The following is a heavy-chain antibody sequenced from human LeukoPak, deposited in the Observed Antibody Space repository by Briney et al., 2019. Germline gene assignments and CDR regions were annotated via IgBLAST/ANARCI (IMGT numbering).Heavy chain of an antibody. J-gene: IGHJ4*02. CDR1: GYTFTSYD. CDR2: MNPNSGNT. V-gene: IGHV1-8*01. CDR3: ARGETRAYYGSGSYTH. Sequence: ASVKVSCKASGYTFTSYDINWVRQATGQGLEWMGWMNPNSGNTGYAQKLQGRVTMTRNTSISTAYMELSSLRSEDTAVYYCARGETRAYYGSGSYTHWGQGTLVTVSS. D-gene: IGHD3-10*01.